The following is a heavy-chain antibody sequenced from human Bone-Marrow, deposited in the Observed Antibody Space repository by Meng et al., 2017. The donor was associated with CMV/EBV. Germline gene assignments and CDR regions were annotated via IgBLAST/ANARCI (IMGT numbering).Heavy chain of an antibody. D-gene: IGHD1-26*01. V-gene: IGHV3-74*01. CDR1: DFGFSGHW. CDR2: ISSDGSET. CDR3: TNTIVGATGY. Sequence: LTCATSDFGFSGHWMHWVRQPPGSGLVWVSRISSDGSETNYADSVKGRFTISRDNIKNTLYLQMNSLRVDDTAMYYCTNTIVGATGYWGQGTLVTVSS. J-gene: IGHJ4*02.